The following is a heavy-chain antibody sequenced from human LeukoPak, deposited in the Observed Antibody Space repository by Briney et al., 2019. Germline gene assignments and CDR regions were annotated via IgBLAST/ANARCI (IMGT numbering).Heavy chain of an antibody. CDR2: ISHTGST. CDR3: ARGRGRRLTGYAFDI. CDR1: GGSFSGYY. J-gene: IGHJ3*02. Sequence: SETLSLTCAVYGGSFSGYYWGWIRQPPGKGLELIGEISHTGSTSYNPSLKSRVTISTDTSNNQFSLNLTSVTAADTAVYYCARGRGRRLTGYAFDIWGQGTMVTVSS. D-gene: IGHD1-14*01. V-gene: IGHV4-34*01.